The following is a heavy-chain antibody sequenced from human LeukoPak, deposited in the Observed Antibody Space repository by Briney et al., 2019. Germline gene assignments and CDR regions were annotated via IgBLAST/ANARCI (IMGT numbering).Heavy chain of an antibody. CDR2: ISSSSATI. D-gene: IGHD6-6*01. V-gene: IGHV3-48*01. J-gene: IGHJ6*03. Sequence: GGSLRLSCEGAGFSLSAYNMNWVRQAPGKGLESVSYISSSSATIFYADSVKGRFTISRDNAKNSLYLQMNSLRPEDTAVYFCARDRHVPGLYYYYMDVWGKGTTVTVSS. CDR1: GFSLSAYN. CDR3: ARDRHVPGLYYYYMDV.